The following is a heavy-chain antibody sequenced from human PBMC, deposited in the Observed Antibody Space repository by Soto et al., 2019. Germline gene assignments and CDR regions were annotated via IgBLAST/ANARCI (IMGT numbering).Heavy chain of an antibody. Sequence: EVQLVESGGGLVQPGGSLRLSCVASGFTFSRSWMHWVRQAPGKGLVWVSRIYIDGSGTSYADSVKGRFIISRDNAKNTLYLQMNSLRAEYTAVYYCVKNYGDYVYWGQGTLVSVSS. V-gene: IGHV3-74*01. CDR2: IYIDGSGT. CDR3: VKNYGDYVY. J-gene: IGHJ4*02. D-gene: IGHD4-17*01. CDR1: GFTFSRSW.